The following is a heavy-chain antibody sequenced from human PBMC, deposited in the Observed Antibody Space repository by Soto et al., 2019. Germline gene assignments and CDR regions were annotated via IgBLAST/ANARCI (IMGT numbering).Heavy chain of an antibody. J-gene: IGHJ4*02. CDR2: ISRDETKK. CDR1: GFTFRFFD. V-gene: IGHV3-30*18. Sequence: GSLRLSCATSGFTFRFFDMHWVRQTPGKGLEWVAIISRDETKKDYGDSVKGRVTVSTDNSKSTAYLQMDGLRSEDTTVYYCSEDAYKPIRTTANGSGGLDHWGQGALVTVYS. D-gene: IGHD4-4*01. CDR3: SEDAYKPIRTTANGSGGLDH.